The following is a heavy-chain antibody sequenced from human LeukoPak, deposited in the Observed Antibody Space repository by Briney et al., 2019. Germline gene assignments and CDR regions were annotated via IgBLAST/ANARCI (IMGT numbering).Heavy chain of an antibody. Sequence: GESLKISCRGSGYSFTTCWIGWGRQMPAKGREWMGIIYPGDADTRYSPSFQGQVTISADKSISTAYLQRSSLKASDTAMYYCARTRITGTRGDWFDPWGQGTLVTVSS. D-gene: IGHD1-7*01. CDR1: GYSFTTCW. CDR2: IYPGDADT. CDR3: ARTRITGTRGDWFDP. V-gene: IGHV5-51*01. J-gene: IGHJ5*02.